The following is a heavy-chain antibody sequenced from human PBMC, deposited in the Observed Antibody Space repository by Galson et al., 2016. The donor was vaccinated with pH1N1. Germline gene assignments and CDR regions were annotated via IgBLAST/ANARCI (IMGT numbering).Heavy chain of an antibody. Sequence: SLRLSCATSGFSFSSYWFHWVRQDPAKGLVWVARIDEDGETTNYADSVRGRFTIYRDNAKNTLYLEMNSVRAEDTAVYYCVRAVGSGEAYWGQGTLVTVSS. CDR2: IDEDGETT. J-gene: IGHJ4*02. CDR1: GFSFSSYW. CDR3: VRAVGSGEAY. D-gene: IGHD1-26*01. V-gene: IGHV3-74*01.